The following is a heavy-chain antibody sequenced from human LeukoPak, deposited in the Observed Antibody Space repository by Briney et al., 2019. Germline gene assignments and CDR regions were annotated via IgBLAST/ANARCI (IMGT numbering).Heavy chain of an antibody. Sequence: QTGGSLRLSCAASGFTFSSYGMHWVRQAPGKGLEWVAFIRYDGSNKYYADSVKGRFTISRDNSKNTLYLQMNSLRAEDTAVYYCAKDLDGSVGAVPSLFDYWGQGTLVTVSS. CDR2: IRYDGSNK. V-gene: IGHV3-30*02. CDR1: GFTFSSYG. CDR3: AKDLDGSVGAVPSLFDY. D-gene: IGHD1-26*01. J-gene: IGHJ4*02.